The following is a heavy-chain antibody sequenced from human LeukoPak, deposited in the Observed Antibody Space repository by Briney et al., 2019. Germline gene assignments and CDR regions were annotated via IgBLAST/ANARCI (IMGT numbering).Heavy chain of an antibody. CDR1: GYTLTNYG. V-gene: IGHV1-18*04. J-gene: IGHJ4*02. D-gene: IGHD3-22*01. CDR3: ARDPRNYYDSSGYSVNFEY. CDR2: ISAYSGHT. Sequence: ASVKVSCKASGYTLTNYGISWVRQAPGQGLEWMGWISAYSGHTKSVQKVQDRVTMTTDTSTNTAYIELRSLRSDDTAVYYCARDPRNYYDSSGYSVNFEYWGQGTLLTASS.